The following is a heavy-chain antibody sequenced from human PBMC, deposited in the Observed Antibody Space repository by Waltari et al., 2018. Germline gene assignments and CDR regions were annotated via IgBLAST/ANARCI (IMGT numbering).Heavy chain of an antibody. V-gene: IGHV1-3*01. J-gene: IGHJ4*02. CDR3: ARDYMVQGVTHFDY. Sequence: QVQLVQSGAEVKKPGASVKVSCKASGYTFTSYALHWVRQAPGQRLEWMGWINPGKCTTKDSQKCQGRVTITRETSASTAYMELSSLRSEDTAVYYCARDYMVQGVTHFDYWGQGTLVTVSS. CDR1: GYTFTSYA. CDR2: INPGKCTT. D-gene: IGHD3-10*01.